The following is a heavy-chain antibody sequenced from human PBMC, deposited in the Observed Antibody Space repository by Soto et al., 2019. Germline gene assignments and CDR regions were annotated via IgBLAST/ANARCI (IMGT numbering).Heavy chain of an antibody. J-gene: IGHJ4*01. CDR3: ASHYDSSGYHYRGMDY. V-gene: IGHV3-23*01. CDR2: ISGSGGST. D-gene: IGHD3-22*01. CDR1: GFTFSSYA. Sequence: PGGSLRLSCAASGFTFSSYAMSWVRQAPGKGLEWVSAISGSGGSTYYADYVKGRFTISRDNSKNTLYLQMNSLRAEDTAVYYCASHYDSSGYHYRGMDYWGQGTLVTVSS.